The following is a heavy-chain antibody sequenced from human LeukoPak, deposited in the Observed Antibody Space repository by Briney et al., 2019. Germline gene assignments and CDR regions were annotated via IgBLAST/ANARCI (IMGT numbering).Heavy chain of an antibody. CDR1: GYSIISDYF. Sequence: SETLSLTCTVSGYSIISDYFWGWIRQPPGKGLEWIGIIYHSGSTYYSPSLKSRVTVSVDTSKNEFSLKLSSVTAADTAVYYCARGRSSMVRGYYYYYMDAWGKGTTVTISS. J-gene: IGHJ6*03. D-gene: IGHD3-10*01. CDR3: ARGRSSMVRGYYYYYMDA. V-gene: IGHV4-38-2*02. CDR2: IYHSGST.